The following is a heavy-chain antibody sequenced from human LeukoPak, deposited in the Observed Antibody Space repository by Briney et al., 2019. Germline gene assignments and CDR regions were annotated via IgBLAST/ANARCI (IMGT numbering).Heavy chain of an antibody. V-gene: IGHV3-48*03. CDR2: ISSSGSTI. D-gene: IGHD4-17*01. CDR1: GFTFSSYE. Sequence: GGSLRLSCAASGFTFSSYEMNWVRQAPGKGLEWVSYISSSGSTIYYADSVKGRFTISRDNAKNSLYLQMNSLRAEDTAVYYCARDRPMTPVTTTGTTYYYYYYMDVWGKGTTVTVSS. J-gene: IGHJ6*03. CDR3: ARDRPMTPVTTTGTTYYYYYYMDV.